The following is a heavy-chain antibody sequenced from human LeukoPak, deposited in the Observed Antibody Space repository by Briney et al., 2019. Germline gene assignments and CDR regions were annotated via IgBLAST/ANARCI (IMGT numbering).Heavy chain of an antibody. CDR1: GFTFSSYS. D-gene: IGHD3-22*01. Sequence: GGSLRLSCAASGFTFSSYSMNWVRQTPGKGLEWVSYISSSSSTIYYADSLKGRFTISRDNAKNSLYLQMNSLRAEDTAVYYCARDAPYYYDSSGYLPFYWGQGTLVTVSS. V-gene: IGHV3-48*01. CDR2: ISSSSSTI. CDR3: ARDAPYYYDSSGYLPFY. J-gene: IGHJ4*02.